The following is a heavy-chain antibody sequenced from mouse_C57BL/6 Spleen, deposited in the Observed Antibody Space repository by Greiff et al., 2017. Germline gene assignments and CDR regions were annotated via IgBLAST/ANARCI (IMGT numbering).Heavy chain of an antibody. J-gene: IGHJ2*01. CDR2: IYPGGGYT. CDR3: ARGEGFDC. Sequence: VQLQQSGAELVRPGTSVKMSCKASGYTFTNYWIGWAKQRPGHGLEWIGDIYPGGGYTNYKEKFKGKATLTADKSSSTAYMQFSSLTSEDSAIYYCARGEGFDCRGKGTTLTVSS. CDR1: GYTFTNYW. V-gene: IGHV1-63*01.